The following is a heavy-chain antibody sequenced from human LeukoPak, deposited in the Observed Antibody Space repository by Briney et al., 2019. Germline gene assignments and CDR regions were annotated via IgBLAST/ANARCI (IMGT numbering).Heavy chain of an antibody. CDR1: GFTFSSYA. J-gene: IGHJ4*02. D-gene: IGHD1-26*01. V-gene: IGHV3-23*01. CDR2: ISGSGGST. Sequence: GGSLRLSCAASGFTFSSYAMSWVRQASGRGLEWVSAISGSGGSTYYADSVKGRFTISRDNSKNTLYLQMNSLRAEDTAVYYCAKVGGAYYFDYWGQGTLVTVSS. CDR3: AKVGGAYYFDY.